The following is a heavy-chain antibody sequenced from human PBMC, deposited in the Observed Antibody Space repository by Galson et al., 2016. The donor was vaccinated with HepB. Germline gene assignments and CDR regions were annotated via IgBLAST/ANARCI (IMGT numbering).Heavy chain of an antibody. J-gene: IGHJ4*02. V-gene: IGHV3-7*01. CDR2: TKQDETEK. D-gene: IGHD5-12*01. CDR3: VRHPPSGYDYFDY. Sequence: SLRPSCAASGFTFSSFWMGWVRQAPGKRLEWVANTKQDETEKFYLDSVMGRFTISRDNARNSLYLQMNSLRVEDTAVYFCVRHPPSGYDYFDYWGQGTLVAVSS. CDR1: GFTFSSFW.